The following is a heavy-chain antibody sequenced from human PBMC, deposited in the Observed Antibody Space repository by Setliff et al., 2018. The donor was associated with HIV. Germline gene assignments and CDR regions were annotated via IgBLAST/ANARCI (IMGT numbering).Heavy chain of an antibody. CDR3: ATVSHTNVAAHDAFDI. Sequence: GASVKVSCKASGYTFTSYDINWVRQAPGKGLEWMGGFDPEDGNTIYAQKFQGRVTMTADTSTDTAYMELSSLRSEDTAVYYCATVSHTNVAAHDAFDIWGQGTMVTVSS. D-gene: IGHD6-19*01. J-gene: IGHJ3*02. V-gene: IGHV1-24*01. CDR1: GYTFTSYD. CDR2: FDPEDGNT.